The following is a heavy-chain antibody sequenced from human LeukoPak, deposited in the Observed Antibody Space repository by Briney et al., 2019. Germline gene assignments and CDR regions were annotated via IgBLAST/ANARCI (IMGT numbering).Heavy chain of an antibody. J-gene: IGHJ4*02. V-gene: IGHV3-9*01. CDR3: VRQDGGSYLGGY. CDR1: GFTFDDYA. Sequence: PGGSLRLSCAASGFTFDDYAMHWVRQAPGKGLEWVSGISWNSGSIGYADSVKGRFTISRDNAKNSLYLQMNSLRAEDTAVYYCVRQDGGSYLGGYWGQGTLVTVSS. CDR2: ISWNSGSI. D-gene: IGHD1-26*01.